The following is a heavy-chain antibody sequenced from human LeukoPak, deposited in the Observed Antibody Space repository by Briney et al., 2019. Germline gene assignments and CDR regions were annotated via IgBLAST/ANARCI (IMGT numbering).Heavy chain of an antibody. J-gene: IGHJ4*02. CDR1: GYSFTSYG. CDR3: ARDYGDYPSY. CDR2: ISGYNGNT. D-gene: IGHD4-17*01. V-gene: IGHV1-18*01. Sequence: ASVKVSCKASGYSFTSYGITWARQAPGKGLEWMGWISGYNGNTKYAQKFQGRVTMTTDTSTSTAYMELRSLRSDDTAVYYCARDYGDYPSYWGQGTLVTVSS.